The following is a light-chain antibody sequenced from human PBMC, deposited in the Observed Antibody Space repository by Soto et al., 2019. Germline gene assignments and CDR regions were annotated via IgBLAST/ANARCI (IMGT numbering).Light chain of an antibody. V-gene: IGKV1-39*01. CDR2: AAS. CDR1: QSISSY. Sequence: DIQMTQSPSSLSASVGDRVTITCRASQSISSYLNWYQQKPGKAPKLLIYAASSLQSGVPSRFSGSGSGTDFTLTISSLQPEDFATYYCQQSYSTPRSTFGPVTKVDIK. J-gene: IGKJ3*01. CDR3: QQSYSTPRST.